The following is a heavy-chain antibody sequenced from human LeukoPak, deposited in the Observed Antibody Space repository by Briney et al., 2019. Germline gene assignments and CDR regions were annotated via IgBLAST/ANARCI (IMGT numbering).Heavy chain of an antibody. V-gene: IGHV3-9*03. D-gene: IGHD6-19*01. Sequence: PGGSLRLSCAASGFTFDDYAMHWVRQAPGKGLEWVSGISWNSGSIGYADSVKGRFTISRDNAKNSLYLQMNSLRAEDMALYYCAKSHSSGWYGMDAFDIWGQGTMVTVSS. CDR1: GFTFDDYA. J-gene: IGHJ3*02. CDR2: ISWNSGSI. CDR3: AKSHSSGWYGMDAFDI.